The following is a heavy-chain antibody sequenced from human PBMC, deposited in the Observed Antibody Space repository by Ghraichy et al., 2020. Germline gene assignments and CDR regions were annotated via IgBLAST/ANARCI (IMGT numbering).Heavy chain of an antibody. Sequence: ASVKVSCKASGYTFTDYYIHWVRPAPGQGLEWMGWINPNSGGTNYAQKFQGWVTMTRATSISTAYIELRRLMSDDTAKYYCARSLATVTNYYYYSMDVWGQGTTVTVSS. V-gene: IGHV1-2*04. CDR2: INPNSGGT. CDR1: GYTFTDYY. CDR3: ARSLATVTNYYYYSMDV. J-gene: IGHJ6*02. D-gene: IGHD4-11*01.